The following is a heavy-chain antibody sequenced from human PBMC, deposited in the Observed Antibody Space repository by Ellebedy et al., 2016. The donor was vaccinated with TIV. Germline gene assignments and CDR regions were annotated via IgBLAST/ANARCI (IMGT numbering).Heavy chain of an antibody. CDR1: GFTFSSHA. Sequence: GGSLRLSCAASGFTFSSHAMSWVRQAPGKGLEYISTISGGGDNTYYVDSVMGRFTISRDNSKNTLYLQMNRLRAEDTALYYCMRDPPNSDFFLDYWGQGALVTVSS. D-gene: IGHD3/OR15-3a*01. CDR2: ISGGGDNT. V-gene: IGHV3-23*01. CDR3: MRDPPNSDFFLDY. J-gene: IGHJ4*02.